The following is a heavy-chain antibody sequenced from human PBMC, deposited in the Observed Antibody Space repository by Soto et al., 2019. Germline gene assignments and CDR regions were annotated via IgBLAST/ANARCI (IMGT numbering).Heavy chain of an antibody. CDR1: GFSLDDYT. CDR2: ITSNSDKR. Sequence: EVQLVESGGDLIQPGGSLRLSCAAFGFSLDDYTMHWVGQAAGKGLEWVAGITSNSDKRAYAASVRGRFTVSKDYARNSLYLQMASLTIEDTALYYCPKGVRRTWNEMDVWGHGTAVIVSS. D-gene: IGHD1-1*01. CDR3: PKGVRRTWNEMDV. J-gene: IGHJ6*02. V-gene: IGHV3-9*01.